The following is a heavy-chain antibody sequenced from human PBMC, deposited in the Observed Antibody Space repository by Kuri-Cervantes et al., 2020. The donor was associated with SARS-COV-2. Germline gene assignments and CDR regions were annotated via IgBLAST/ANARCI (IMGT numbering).Heavy chain of an antibody. D-gene: IGHD2-2*01. CDR2: IRYDGSNK. Sequence: GESLKISCAASGFTFSSYGMHWVRQAPGKGLEWVAFIRYDGSNKYYADSVKGRFTISRDNSKNTLYLQMNSLRAEDTAVYYCASLVVVPAAALLNYGMDVWGQGTTVTVSS. V-gene: IGHV3-30*02. CDR3: ASLVVVPAAALLNYGMDV. CDR1: GFTFSSYG. J-gene: IGHJ6*02.